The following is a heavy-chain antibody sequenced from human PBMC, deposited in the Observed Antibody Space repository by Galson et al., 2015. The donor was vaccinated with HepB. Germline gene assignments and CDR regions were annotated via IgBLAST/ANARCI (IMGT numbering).Heavy chain of an antibody. CDR2: ISWDGGST. CDR1: GFTFDDYT. V-gene: IGHV3-43*01. D-gene: IGHD3-22*01. CDR3: AKTDSSGYYGDDAFDI. J-gene: IGHJ3*02. Sequence: SLRLSCAASGFTFDDYTMHWVRQAPGKGLEWVSLISWDGGSTYYADSVKGRFTISRDNSKNSLYLQMNSLRTEDTALYYCAKTDSSGYYGDDAFDIWGQGTMVTVSS.